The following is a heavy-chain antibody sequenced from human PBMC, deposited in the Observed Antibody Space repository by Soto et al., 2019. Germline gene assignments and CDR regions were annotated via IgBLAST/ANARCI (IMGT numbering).Heavy chain of an antibody. CDR3: ARGSIYYDFWSGPSSFDY. Sequence: SVKVSCKASGGTFSRYALSWVRQAPGQGPEWMGGIVPMFGTANYAQKFQGRVTITADESTNTAYMQLSSLRSEDTAVYYCARGSIYYDFWSGPSSFDYWGQGTLVTVSS. J-gene: IGHJ4*02. CDR1: GGTFSRYA. V-gene: IGHV1-69*13. D-gene: IGHD3-3*01. CDR2: IVPMFGTA.